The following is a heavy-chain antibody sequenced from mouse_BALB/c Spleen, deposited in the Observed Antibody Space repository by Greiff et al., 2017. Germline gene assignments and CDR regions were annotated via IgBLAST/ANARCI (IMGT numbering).Heavy chain of an antibody. J-gene: IGHJ3*01. D-gene: IGHD1-1*01. Sequence: EVNLVESGGGLVQPGGSLKLSCAASGFTFSSYTMSWVRQTPEKRLEWVAYISNGGGSTYYPDTVKGRFTISRDNAKNTLYLQMSSLKSEDTAMYYCARGDGSRPWFAYWGQGTLVTVSA. CDR2: ISNGGGST. V-gene: IGHV5-12-2*01. CDR1: GFTFSSYT. CDR3: ARGDGSRPWFAY.